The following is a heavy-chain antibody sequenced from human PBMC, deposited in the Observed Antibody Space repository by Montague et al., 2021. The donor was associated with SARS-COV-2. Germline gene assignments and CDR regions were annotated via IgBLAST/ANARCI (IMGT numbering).Heavy chain of an antibody. Sequence: SLRPSCAAFGFDFFNFDMAWVRQAPGRGLEWISDISSSGATILYADSLKGRFTISRDNIQKSLYLQMNSLRAEDTAVYYCATNKYCTLHDCLHGRHYFDHWGQGTLVTVSS. CDR3: ATNKYCTLHDCLHGRHYFDH. CDR2: ISSSGATI. CDR1: GFDFFNFD. D-gene: IGHD2-8*01. V-gene: IGHV3-48*03. J-gene: IGHJ4*02.